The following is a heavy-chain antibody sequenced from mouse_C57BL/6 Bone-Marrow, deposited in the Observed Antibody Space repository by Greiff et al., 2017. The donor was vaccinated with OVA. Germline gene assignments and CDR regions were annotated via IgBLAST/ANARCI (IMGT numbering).Heavy chain of an antibody. CDR3: AREGYYSYYAMDY. V-gene: IGHV1-50*01. Sequence: QVQLQQPGAELVKPGASVKLSCKASGYTFTSYWMQWVKQRPGQGLEWIGEIDPSDSYTNYNQKFTGKATLTVDTSSSTAYVQHSSLTSEDSAVYYCAREGYYSYYAMDYWGQGTSVTVSS. J-gene: IGHJ4*01. CDR1: GYTFTSYW. D-gene: IGHD1-1*01. CDR2: IDPSDSYT.